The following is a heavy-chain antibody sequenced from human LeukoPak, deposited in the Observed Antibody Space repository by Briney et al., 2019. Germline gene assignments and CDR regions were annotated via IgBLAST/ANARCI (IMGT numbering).Heavy chain of an antibody. CDR3: ARDLYYDFWSGYYTDY. J-gene: IGHJ4*02. CDR2: IKQDGSEK. D-gene: IGHD3-3*01. Sequence: PGGSLRLSCAASGFIFSSYWMSWVRQAPGKGLEWVANIKQDGSEKYYVDSVKGRFTISRDNAKNSLSLQMNSLRAEDTAVYYCARDLYYDFWSGYYTDYWGQGTLVTVSS. CDR1: GFIFSSYW. V-gene: IGHV3-7*01.